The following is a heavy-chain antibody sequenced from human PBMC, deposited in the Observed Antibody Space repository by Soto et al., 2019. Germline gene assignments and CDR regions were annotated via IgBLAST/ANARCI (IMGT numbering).Heavy chain of an antibody. CDR2: ISYDGSNK. CDR3: AKDNTDYDFWSGNGYYYMDV. Sequence: QVQLVESGGGVVQPGRSLRLSCAASGFTFSSYGMHWVRQAPGKGLEWVAVISYDGSNKYYADSVKGRFTISRDNSKNTLYLQMNSLRAEETAVYYCAKDNTDYDFWSGNGYYYMDVWGKGTTVTVSS. CDR1: GFTFSSYG. J-gene: IGHJ6*03. V-gene: IGHV3-30*18. D-gene: IGHD3-3*01.